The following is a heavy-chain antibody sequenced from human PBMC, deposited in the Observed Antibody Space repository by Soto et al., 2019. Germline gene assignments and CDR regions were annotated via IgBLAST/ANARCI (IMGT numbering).Heavy chain of an antibody. J-gene: IGHJ4*02. CDR1: GFTFSSFA. D-gene: IGHD2-8*01. CDR3: AKMGPHFTNGVWYTGGDRS. CDR2: ISGSGDIT. V-gene: IGHV3-23*01. Sequence: DVQLLESGGGLVRPGESLRLSCAVSGFTFSSFAMTWVRQAPGKGLEWVSAISGSGDITYYADSVKGRFTISRDNSKNTLYLQMNSLRAEDTAVYHWAKMGPHFTNGVWYTGGDRSWGQGTLVTVSS.